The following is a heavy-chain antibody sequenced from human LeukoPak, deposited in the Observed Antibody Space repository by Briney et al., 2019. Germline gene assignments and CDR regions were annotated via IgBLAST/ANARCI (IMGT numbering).Heavy chain of an antibody. CDR3: ARVVVAATRGWFDP. D-gene: IGHD2-15*01. Sequence: ASVKVSCKASGYTSTSYGISWVRQAPGQGLEWMGWISAYNGNTNYAQKLQGRVTMTRDTSTSTAYMELRSLRSDDTAVYYCARVVVAATRGWFDPWGQGTLVTVSS. CDR1: GYTSTSYG. CDR2: ISAYNGNT. J-gene: IGHJ5*02. V-gene: IGHV1-18*01.